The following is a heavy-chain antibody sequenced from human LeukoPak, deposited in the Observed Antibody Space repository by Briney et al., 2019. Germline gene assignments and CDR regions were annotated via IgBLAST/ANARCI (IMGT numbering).Heavy chain of an antibody. J-gene: IGHJ4*02. CDR1: GGSISSSSYY. CDR3: AREETDGYKN. Sequence: SAETLSLTCTVSGGSISSSSYYWGWIRQPPGKGLEWIGSIYYSGSTYYNPSLKSRVTISVDTSKNQFSLKLSSVTAADTAVYYCAREETDGYKNWGQGTLVTVSS. D-gene: IGHD5-24*01. CDR2: IYYSGST. V-gene: IGHV4-39*07.